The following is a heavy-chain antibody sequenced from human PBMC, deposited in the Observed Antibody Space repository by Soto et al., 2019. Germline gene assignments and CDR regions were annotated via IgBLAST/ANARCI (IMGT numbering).Heavy chain of an antibody. Sequence: GGSLRLSCAASGFTVSSNYMSWVRQAPGKGLEWVSVISGSGGSTYYADSVKGRFTISRDNSKNTLYLQMNSLRAEDTAVYYCAKDKDCSGGSCYYYFDYWGQGTPVTVSS. V-gene: IGHV3-23*01. J-gene: IGHJ4*02. CDR2: ISGSGGST. CDR3: AKDKDCSGGSCYYYFDY. D-gene: IGHD2-15*01. CDR1: GFTVSSNY.